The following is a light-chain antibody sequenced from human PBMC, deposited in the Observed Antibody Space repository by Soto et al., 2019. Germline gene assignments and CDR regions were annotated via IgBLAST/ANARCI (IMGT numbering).Light chain of an antibody. CDR3: QQGHNWPLT. Sequence: EIVMTQSPATLSLSPGERAALSCRASQRINSELAWYQQKPGQPPRLLIYGASTRATGVPARFTGSESGSEFTLTISGLQSEDFAVYYCQQGHNWPLTFGQGTRQEI. CDR1: QRINSE. CDR2: GAS. J-gene: IGKJ2*01. V-gene: IGKV3-15*01.